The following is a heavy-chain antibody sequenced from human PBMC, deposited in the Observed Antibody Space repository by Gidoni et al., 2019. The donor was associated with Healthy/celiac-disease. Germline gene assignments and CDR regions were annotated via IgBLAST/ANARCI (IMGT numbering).Heavy chain of an antibody. J-gene: IGHJ5*02. D-gene: IGHD5-18*01. CDR3: ARGRAWIQLWLAGQWFDP. V-gene: IGHV4-34*01. CDR1: GGSFSGYY. CDR2: INHSGST. Sequence: QVQLQQWGAGLLKPSETLSLTCAVYGGSFSGYYWSWIRQPPGKGLEWIGEINHSGSTNYNPSLKSRVTISVDTSKNQFSLKLSSVTAADTAVYYCARGRAWIQLWLAGQWFDPWGQGTLVTVSS.